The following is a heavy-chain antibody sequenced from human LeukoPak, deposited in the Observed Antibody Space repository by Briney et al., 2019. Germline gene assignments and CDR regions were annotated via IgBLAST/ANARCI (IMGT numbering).Heavy chain of an antibody. Sequence: GASVKVSCKASGYTFTGYYMHWVRQAPGQGLEWMGWINPNSGGTNYAQKFQGRVTMTRDTSISTAYMELSRLRSDDTAVYYCAKDRAGANLGSDAFHMWGQGTTVTVSS. CDR1: GYTFTGYY. J-gene: IGHJ3*02. D-gene: IGHD1-26*01. CDR3: AKDRAGANLGSDAFHM. V-gene: IGHV1-2*02. CDR2: INPNSGGT.